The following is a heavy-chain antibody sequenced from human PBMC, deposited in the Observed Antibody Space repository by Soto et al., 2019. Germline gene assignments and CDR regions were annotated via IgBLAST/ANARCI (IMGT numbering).Heavy chain of an antibody. D-gene: IGHD6-19*01. CDR2: IYSRGST. CDR3: ARDRIAVAGSGYYFDL. J-gene: IGHJ2*01. CDR1: GGSISSGDYC. Sequence: QVQLQESGPGLVKPSQTLSLTCTVSGGSISSGDYCWTWIRQHPGKGLEWIGYIYSRGSTYYNPSLKSRVTISIDPSKNPFSLQLSSVTAADTAVYHCARDRIAVAGSGYYFDLWGRGTPVTVSS. V-gene: IGHV4-31*03.